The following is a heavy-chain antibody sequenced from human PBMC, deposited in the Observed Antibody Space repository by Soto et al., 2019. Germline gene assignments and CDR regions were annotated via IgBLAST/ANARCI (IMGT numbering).Heavy chain of an antibody. CDR2: ISPSGTT. CDR3: VTSLWFGTQPEI. J-gene: IGHJ4*02. CDR1: GGSFSDNY. Sequence: ETLSLTCFVYGGSFSDNYWTWFRQPPGKGLEWIGEISPSGTTKYNASLRSSATISVDTSKRHYSLKVTSVTGADTAVYYCVTSLWFGTQPEIWGQGALVTVYS. D-gene: IGHD3-10*01. V-gene: IGHV4-34*01.